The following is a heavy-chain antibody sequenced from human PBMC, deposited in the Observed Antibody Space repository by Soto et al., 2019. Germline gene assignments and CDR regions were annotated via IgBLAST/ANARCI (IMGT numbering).Heavy chain of an antibody. D-gene: IGHD6-13*01. CDR1: GYTLASYD. Sequence: ASVKVSCKDSGYTLASYDSNWVRQATGQGLEWMGWMNPNSGNTGYAQKFQGRVTMTRNTSISTAYMELSSLRSEDTAVYYCARAYSSSWSDLVYWGQGTLVTVSS. J-gene: IGHJ4*02. V-gene: IGHV1-8*01. CDR2: MNPNSGNT. CDR3: ARAYSSSWSDLVY.